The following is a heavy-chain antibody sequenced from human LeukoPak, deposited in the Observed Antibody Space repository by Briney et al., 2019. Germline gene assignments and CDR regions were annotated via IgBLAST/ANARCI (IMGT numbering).Heavy chain of an antibody. CDR3: ARDREEYSSSWYNVGAFDI. V-gene: IGHV4-34*01. CDR1: GGSFSGYY. Sequence: PSETLSLTCAVYGGSFSGYYWSWIRQPPGKGLEWIGEINHSGSTNYNPSLKSRVTMSVDTSKNQFSLKLSSVTAADTAVYYCARDREEYSSSWYNVGAFDIWGQGTMVTVSS. CDR2: INHSGST. J-gene: IGHJ3*02. D-gene: IGHD6-13*01.